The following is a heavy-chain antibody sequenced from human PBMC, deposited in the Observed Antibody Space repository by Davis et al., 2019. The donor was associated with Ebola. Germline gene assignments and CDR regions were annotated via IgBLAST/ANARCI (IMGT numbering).Heavy chain of an antibody. D-gene: IGHD5-24*01. CDR2: ISAYNGNT. CDR1: GYSFKNYA. Sequence: AASVKVSCKASGYSFKNYAISWVRQAPGQGLEWMGWISAYNGNTNYAQILQGRVTMTTDTSTSTAYMELRSLRSDDTAVYYCARDRVSFNSNYHFGYWGQGSLVTVSS. J-gene: IGHJ4*02. CDR3: ARDRVSFNSNYHFGY. V-gene: IGHV1-18*01.